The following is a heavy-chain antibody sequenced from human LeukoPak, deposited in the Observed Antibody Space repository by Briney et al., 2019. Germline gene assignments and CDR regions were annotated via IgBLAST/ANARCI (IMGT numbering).Heavy chain of an antibody. Sequence: GGSLRLSCAASGFTSSDYYMSWIRQAPGKGLEWVSYISSSSSYTNYADSVKGRFTISRDNAKNSLYLQMNSLRAEDTAVYYCARQSSWWFDPWGQGTLVTVSS. CDR2: ISSSSSYT. CDR3: ARQSSWWFDP. D-gene: IGHD2-2*01. J-gene: IGHJ5*02. V-gene: IGHV3-11*06. CDR1: GFTSSDYY.